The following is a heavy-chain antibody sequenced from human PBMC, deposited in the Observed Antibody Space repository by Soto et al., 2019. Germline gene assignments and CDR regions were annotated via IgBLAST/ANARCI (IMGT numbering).Heavy chain of an antibody. Sequence: GGSLRLSCAASGFTVSANYMGWVRLAPGKGLEWVSVLSSGGRTYYPDSVEGRFTISGDNSKNTVYLQMHSLRAEDAAVYYCATNNTPGGMDVWGQGTTVTVSS. D-gene: IGHD1-20*01. V-gene: IGHV3-53*01. CDR2: LSSGGRT. CDR1: GFTVSANY. J-gene: IGHJ6*02. CDR3: ATNNTPGGMDV.